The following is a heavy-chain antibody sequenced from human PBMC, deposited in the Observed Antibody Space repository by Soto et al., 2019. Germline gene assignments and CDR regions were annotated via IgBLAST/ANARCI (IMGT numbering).Heavy chain of an antibody. D-gene: IGHD1-1*01. J-gene: IGHJ3*02. CDR3: AREPKDDAFDI. CDR2: SSASGADT. Sequence: GGSLRLSCAASGFTFTTYAMTWVRQAPGRGLEWVSGSSASGADTYYADSVKGRFTVSRDNSKNTLYLQMNSLRADDTAVYYCAREPKDDAFDIWGQGTMVTVSS. V-gene: IGHV3-23*01. CDR1: GFTFTTYA.